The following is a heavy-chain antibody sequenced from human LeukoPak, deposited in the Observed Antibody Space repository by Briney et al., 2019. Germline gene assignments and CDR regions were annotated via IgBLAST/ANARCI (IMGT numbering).Heavy chain of an antibody. CDR1: GGTFSSYA. V-gene: IGHV1-69*13. CDR2: IIPIFGTA. CDR3: ARGGGYSSSWYLFDY. J-gene: IGHJ4*02. Sequence: SVTVSCTASGGTFSSYAISWVRQAPGQGLEWMGGIIPIFGTANYAQKFQGRVTITADESTSTAYMELSSLRSEDTAVYYCARGGGYSSSWYLFDYWGQGTLVTVSS. D-gene: IGHD6-13*01.